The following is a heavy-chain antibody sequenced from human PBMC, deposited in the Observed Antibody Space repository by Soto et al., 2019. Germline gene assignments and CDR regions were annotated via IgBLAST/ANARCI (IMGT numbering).Heavy chain of an antibody. CDR2: ISYDGSNK. Sequence: QVQLVESGGGVVQPGRSLRLSCAASGFTFSSYAMHWVRQAPGKGLEWVAVISYDGSNKYYADSVKGRFTISRDNSKNTLYLQMNSLRADDTAVYYCARDNGRRYSYGFDYWGQGTLVTVSS. D-gene: IGHD5-18*01. CDR1: GFTFSSYA. V-gene: IGHV3-30-3*01. CDR3: ARDNGRRYSYGFDY. J-gene: IGHJ4*02.